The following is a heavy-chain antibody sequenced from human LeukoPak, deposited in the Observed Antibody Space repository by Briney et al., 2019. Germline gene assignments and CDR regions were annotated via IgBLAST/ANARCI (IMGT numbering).Heavy chain of an antibody. CDR2: IYPSDSNT. CDR1: GSSFNSQW. D-gene: IGHD2-21*01. Sequence: GESLKISCKGSGSSFNSQWSGWVHQMPGKGVEWMGIIYPSDSNTRYSPSFQGQVTFSADKNINTAYLQWTSLKASDTAMYYCARRRLLCTFDIWGQGKMVTVSS. J-gene: IGHJ3*02. CDR3: ARRRLLCTFDI. V-gene: IGHV5-51*07.